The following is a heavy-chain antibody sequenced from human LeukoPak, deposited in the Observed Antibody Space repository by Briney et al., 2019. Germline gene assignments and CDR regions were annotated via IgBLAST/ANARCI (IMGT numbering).Heavy chain of an antibody. CDR1: GFTFSSYA. CDR3: AKGCYSESYKGGFDY. Sequence: GGSLRLSCAASGFTFSSYAMSWVRQAPGKGLEWVSTISGSGDDTYYADSVKGRFTISRDNSKNTLHLQMNSLRAEDTALYYCAKGCYSESYKGGFDYWGQGTLVTDSS. V-gene: IGHV3-23*01. D-gene: IGHD1-26*01. J-gene: IGHJ4*02. CDR2: ISGSGDDT.